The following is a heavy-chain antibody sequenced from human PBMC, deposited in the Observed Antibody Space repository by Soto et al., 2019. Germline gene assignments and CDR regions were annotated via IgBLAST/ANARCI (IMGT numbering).Heavy chain of an antibody. V-gene: IGHV4-39*01. CDR1: GGSISSSRYY. J-gene: IGHJ3*01. D-gene: IGHD2-21*02. CDR3: APLTGGDPDAVDF. Sequence: QLQLQESGPGLVKPSETLSLTCTVSGGSISSSRYYWRWISQPPGKGLEWIGTIYHSGSTYYNPSLRSRVTISVDTSKNQFSLKLSSVTAADTAVYSCAPLTGGDPDAVDFWGQGTMVNVSS. CDR2: IYHSGST.